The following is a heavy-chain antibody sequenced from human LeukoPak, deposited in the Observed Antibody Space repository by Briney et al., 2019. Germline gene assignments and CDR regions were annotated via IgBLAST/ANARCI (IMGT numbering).Heavy chain of an antibody. Sequence: ASVKVSCKASGYTFTSYDINWVRQATGQGLEWMGWMNPNSGHTGYAQKFQGRVTMTRNTSISTAYMELSSLRSEDTAVYYCARVGGSSNWNYDDAFDIWGQGTMVTVSS. V-gene: IGHV1-8*01. CDR1: GYTFTSYD. CDR2: MNPNSGHT. CDR3: ARVGGSSNWNYDDAFDI. J-gene: IGHJ3*02. D-gene: IGHD1-7*01.